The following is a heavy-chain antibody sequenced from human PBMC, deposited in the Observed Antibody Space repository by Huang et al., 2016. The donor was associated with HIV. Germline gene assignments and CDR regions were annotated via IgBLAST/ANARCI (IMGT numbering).Heavy chain of an antibody. CDR2: MNPKSGHT. CDR1: GYTFSSHD. V-gene: IGHV1-8*01. D-gene: IGHD4-17*01. CDR3: VRGTRYGDYGLRHYYYYMDV. J-gene: IGHJ6*03. Sequence: QVQLVQSGAEVKTPGASVKVSCKASGYTFSSHDINWGRQAPGQGLEWMGWMNPKSGHTGYSQKFQGRVNITRSPSITTAYMELSSLGSADTAVYYCVRGTRYGDYGLRHYYYYMDVWGKGTTVTVSS.